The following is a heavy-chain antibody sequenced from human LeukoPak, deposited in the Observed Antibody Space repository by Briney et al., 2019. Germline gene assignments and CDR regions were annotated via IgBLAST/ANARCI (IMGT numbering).Heavy chain of an antibody. CDR2: IYPGDSDT. CDR1: GYSFTSYW. D-gene: IGHD6-13*01. Sequence: GESLKISCKGSGYSFTSYWIGWVRQIPGKGLEWMGIIYPGDSDTRYSPSFQGQVTISADKSISTAYLQWSSLKASDTAMYYCARHAALVAAGNTFDYWGQGTLVTVSS. CDR3: ARHAALVAAGNTFDY. V-gene: IGHV5-51*01. J-gene: IGHJ4*02.